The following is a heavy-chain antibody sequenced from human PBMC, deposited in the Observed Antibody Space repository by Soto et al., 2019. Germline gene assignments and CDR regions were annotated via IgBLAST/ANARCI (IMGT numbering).Heavy chain of an antibody. CDR1: GFTFSDYT. D-gene: IGHD3-3*01. V-gene: IGHV3-21*01. Sequence: GGSLRLSCAASGFTFSDYTMNWVRQAPGKGLEWVSSISSSSSYMYYADSVKGRFTISRDNAKNSLYLQMNSLRAEDTAVYYCASDFWSGYWTGFDYWGQGTQVTVSS. CDR3: ASDFWSGYWTGFDY. J-gene: IGHJ4*02. CDR2: ISSSSSYM.